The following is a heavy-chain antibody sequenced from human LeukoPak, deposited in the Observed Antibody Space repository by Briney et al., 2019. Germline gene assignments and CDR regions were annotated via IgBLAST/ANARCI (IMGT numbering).Heavy chain of an antibody. D-gene: IGHD4-17*01. V-gene: IGHV4-30-2*01. CDR1: GGSISSGGYY. J-gene: IGHJ3*02. CDR2: IYHSGST. Sequence: SETLSLTFTVSGGSISSGGYYWSWIRQPPGKGLEWIGYIYHSGSTYYNPSLKSRVTISVDRSKNQFSLKLSSVTAADTAVYYCARDHGDYGDYGGGGAFDIWGQGTMVTVSS. CDR3: ARDHGDYGDYGGGGAFDI.